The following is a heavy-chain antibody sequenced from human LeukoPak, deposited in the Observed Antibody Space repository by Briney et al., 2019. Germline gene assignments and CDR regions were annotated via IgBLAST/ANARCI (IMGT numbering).Heavy chain of an antibody. V-gene: IGHV4-39*07. CDR3: ARGARAGYNLEPFDY. J-gene: IGHJ4*02. CDR1: GGSISSSSYH. CDR2: IYYTGST. Sequence: PSETLSLTCTVSGGSISSSSYHWGWIRQPPGKGLEWIGTIYYTGSTYYNPSLKSRVTISVDTSKNQFSLKLSSVTAADTAVYYCARGARAGYNLEPFDYWGQGTLVTVSS. D-gene: IGHD5-24*01.